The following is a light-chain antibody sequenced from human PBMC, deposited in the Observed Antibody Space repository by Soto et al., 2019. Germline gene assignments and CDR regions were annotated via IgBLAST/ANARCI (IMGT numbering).Light chain of an antibody. V-gene: IGKV3-20*01. J-gene: IGKJ1*01. Sequence: ETVMTQSPATLPVSPGERATLSCRASQSVSSNYLAWYQQKPGQAPRLLIYDASTRATGVPARFSGSGSGTEFTLTISRLEPEDFAVYYCQQYGSSGTFGQGTKVDIK. CDR2: DAS. CDR3: QQYGSSGT. CDR1: QSVSSNY.